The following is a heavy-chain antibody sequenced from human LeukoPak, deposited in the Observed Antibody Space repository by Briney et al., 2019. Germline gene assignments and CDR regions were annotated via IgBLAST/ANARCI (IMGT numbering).Heavy chain of an antibody. Sequence: PGGSLRLSCAASGFTFSSYSMNWVRQAPGKGLEWVSSISSSSSYIYYADSVKGRFTISRDNDKNSLYLQMNSLRAEDTAVYYCARIRFQLGYFDYWGQGTLVTVSS. CDR1: GFTFSSYS. V-gene: IGHV3-21*01. CDR2: ISSSSSYI. D-gene: IGHD2-2*01. J-gene: IGHJ4*02. CDR3: ARIRFQLGYFDY.